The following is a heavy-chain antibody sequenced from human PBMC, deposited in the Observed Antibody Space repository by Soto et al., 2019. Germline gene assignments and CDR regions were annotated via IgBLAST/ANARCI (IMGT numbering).Heavy chain of an antibody. J-gene: IGHJ6*02. V-gene: IGHV1-69*13. CDR3: ARDICSSTSCYSYYYYGMDV. CDR2: IIPIFGTA. Sequence: SVKVSCKASGGTFSSYAISWVRQAPGQGLEWMGGIIPIFGTANYAQKFQGRVTITADESTSTAYMELSSLRSEDTAVYYCARDICSSTSCYSYYYYGMDVWGQGTTVTVSS. CDR1: GGTFSSYA. D-gene: IGHD2-2*01.